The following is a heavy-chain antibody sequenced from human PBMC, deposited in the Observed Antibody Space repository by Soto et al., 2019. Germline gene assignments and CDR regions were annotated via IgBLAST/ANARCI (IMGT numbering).Heavy chain of an antibody. CDR1: GFSIASYA. J-gene: IGHJ4*02. Sequence: EVQLLESGGGLVQPGGSLRLSCAASGFSIASYAMNWVRQAPGKGLEWVSGIRGSGGSTYYADSVKGRFTISRDNSKNTLYLQLSSLRVEDTAVYYCAKGFGISWQYYLDYWGQGTLVTVSS. CDR2: IRGSGGST. V-gene: IGHV3-23*01. CDR3: AKGFGISWQYYLDY. D-gene: IGHD3-10*01.